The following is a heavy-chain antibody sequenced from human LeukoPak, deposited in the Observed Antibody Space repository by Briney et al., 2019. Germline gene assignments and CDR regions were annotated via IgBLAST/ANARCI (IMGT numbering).Heavy chain of an antibody. V-gene: IGHV1-2*02. CDR1: GYTFIDYY. CDR2: INTNTGET. D-gene: IGHD2-15*01. J-gene: IGHJ3*02. Sequence: ASVKVSCKASGYTFIDYYMNWVRQAPGQGLEWMGWINTNTGETNYAQKFQGRVTMTRDTSISTVYMELTSLTSDDTAVYYCARDRSRYCSGGSCHDAFDIWGQGTMVTVSS. CDR3: ARDRSRYCSGGSCHDAFDI.